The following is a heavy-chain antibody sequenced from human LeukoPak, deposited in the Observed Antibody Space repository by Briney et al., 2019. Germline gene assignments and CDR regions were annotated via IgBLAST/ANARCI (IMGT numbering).Heavy chain of an antibody. J-gene: IGHJ4*02. D-gene: IGHD3-3*01. V-gene: IGHV4-34*01. CDR1: GGSFSGYY. Sequence: SETLSLTCAVFGGSFSGYYWNWIRQPPGKGLEWIGQINPSRNTNYNPSLKSRVTISVDTSKKQFSLKLSSVTAADTAVYYCARRYDFWSGYPPPLDYWGQGTLVAVSS. CDR2: INPSRNT. CDR3: ARRYDFWSGYPPPLDY.